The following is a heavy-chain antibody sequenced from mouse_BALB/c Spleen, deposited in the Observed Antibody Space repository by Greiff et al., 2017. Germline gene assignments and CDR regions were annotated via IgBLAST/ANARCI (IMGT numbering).Heavy chain of an antibody. D-gene: IGHD2-1*01. CDR2: ISYDGSN. V-gene: IGHV3-6*02. CDR3: ARDGNLTWFAY. CDR1: GYSITSGYY. J-gene: IGHJ3*01. Sequence: EVKLQESGPGLVKPSQYLSLNCSVTGYSITSGYYWNWIRQFPGNKLEWMGYISYDGSNNYNPSLKNRISITRDTSKNQFFLKLNSVTTEDTATYYCARDGNLTWFAYWGQGTLVTVSA.